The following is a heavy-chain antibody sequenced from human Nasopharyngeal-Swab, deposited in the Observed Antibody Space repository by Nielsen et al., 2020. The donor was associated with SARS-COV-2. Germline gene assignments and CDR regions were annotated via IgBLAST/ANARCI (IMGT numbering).Heavy chain of an antibody. D-gene: IGHD3-22*01. V-gene: IGHV3-13*01. J-gene: IGHJ3*02. CDR1: GFTFNNYG. CDR3: AREGENDSSGYFSDAFDI. Sequence: GGSLRLSCAASGFTFNNYGMYWVRQDTGKGLEWVSTFRSAGDTYYQGSAKGRFTISRDNAKNSLYLQMNSLRAEDTAVYYCAREGENDSSGYFSDAFDIWGQGTMVTVSS. CDR2: FRSAGDT.